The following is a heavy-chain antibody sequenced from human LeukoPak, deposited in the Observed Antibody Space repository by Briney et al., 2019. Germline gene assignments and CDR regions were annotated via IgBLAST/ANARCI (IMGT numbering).Heavy chain of an antibody. CDR2: IYYSGST. D-gene: IGHD5-12*01. V-gene: IGHV4-59*01. CDR3: ARDLVIVATLSYFDY. Sequence: SETLSLTCTVSGGSISSYYWSWIRQPPGKGLEWIGYIYYSGSTNYNPSLKSRVTISVDTSKNQFSLKLSSVTAADTAVYYCARDLVIVATLSYFDYWGQGTLVTVSS. J-gene: IGHJ4*02. CDR1: GGSISSYY.